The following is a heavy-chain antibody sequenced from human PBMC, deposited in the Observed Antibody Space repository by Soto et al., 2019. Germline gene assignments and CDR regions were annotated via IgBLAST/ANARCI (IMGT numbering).Heavy chain of an antibody. J-gene: IGHJ4*02. D-gene: IGHD3-16*01. CDR2: THYSGDT. CDR1: GGPFPKGGYY. CDR3: ARGDSQVSSVFDY. Sequence: PSETLSLTCTVSGGPFPKGGYYWSWIRQEPGKGLEWIGYTHYSGDTSYNPCLRSRVTISTDTSKTQFSLRLRSVTSADPAVYYCARGDSQVSSVFDYWGQGMLVTVSS. V-gene: IGHV4-31*03.